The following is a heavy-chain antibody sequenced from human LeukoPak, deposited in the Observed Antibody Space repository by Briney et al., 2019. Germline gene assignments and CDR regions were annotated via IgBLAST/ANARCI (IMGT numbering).Heavy chain of an antibody. CDR1: GGSFSGYY. V-gene: IGHV4-31*11. CDR2: IYYSGST. CDR3: ARGGGDYVDY. J-gene: IGHJ4*02. D-gene: IGHD4-17*01. Sequence: SETLSLTCAVYGGSFSGYYWSWIRQHPGKGLEWIGYIYYSGSTYYNPSLKSRVTISVDTSKNQFSPKLSSVTAADTAVYYCARGGGDYVDYWGQGTLVTVSS.